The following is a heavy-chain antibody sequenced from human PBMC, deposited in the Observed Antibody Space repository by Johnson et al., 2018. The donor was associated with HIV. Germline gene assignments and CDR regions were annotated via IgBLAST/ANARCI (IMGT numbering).Heavy chain of an antibody. J-gene: IGHJ3*02. V-gene: IGHV3-30*02. D-gene: IGHD2-8*02. Sequence: QVQLVESGGGVVQPGGSLRLSCAASGFTFSSYGMHWVRQAPGKGLEWVAFIRYDGSEKYYVDSVKGRFAISRDHAKNSLYLQINSLRAEDTAVYYCARDDCTAGICYNAFDIWGQGTMVTVSS. CDR2: IRYDGSEK. CDR1: GFTFSSYG. CDR3: ARDDCTAGICYNAFDI.